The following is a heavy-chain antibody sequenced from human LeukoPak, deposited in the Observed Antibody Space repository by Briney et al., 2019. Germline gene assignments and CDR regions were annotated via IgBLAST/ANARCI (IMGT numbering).Heavy chain of an antibody. CDR3: AKDPIISWYTGYYMDV. D-gene: IGHD6-13*01. Sequence: GGSLRLSCAASGFTFDDYAMHWVRQAPGKGLEWVSGISWNSGSIGYADSVKGRFTISRDNAKNSLYLQMNILRAEDTALYYCAKDPIISWYTGYYMDVWGKGTTVTVSS. CDR2: ISWNSGSI. CDR1: GFTFDDYA. J-gene: IGHJ6*03. V-gene: IGHV3-9*01.